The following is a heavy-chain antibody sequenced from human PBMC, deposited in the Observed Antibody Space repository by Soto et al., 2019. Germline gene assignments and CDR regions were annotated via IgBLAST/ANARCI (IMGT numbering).Heavy chain of an antibody. CDR3: AREKDYDFWSGYLDY. D-gene: IGHD3-3*01. Sequence: SETLSLTCAVSSGSISSSNWWSWVRQPPGKGLEWIGEIYHSGSTNYNPSLKSRVTISVDKSKNQFSLKLSSVTAADTSVYYCAREKDYDFWSGYLDYWGQGTLVTVSS. V-gene: IGHV4-4*02. CDR2: IYHSGST. CDR1: SGSISSSNW. J-gene: IGHJ4*02.